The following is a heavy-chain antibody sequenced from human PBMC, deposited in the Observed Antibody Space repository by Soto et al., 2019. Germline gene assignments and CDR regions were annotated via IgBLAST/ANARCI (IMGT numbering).Heavy chain of an antibody. CDR1: GGTFSSYA. Sequence: SVKVSCKASGGTFSSYAISWVRQAPGQGLEWMGGIIPIFGTANYAQKFQGRVTITADKSTSTAYMELSSLRSEDTAVYYCARAARPGYCSGGSCYSWFSVPFDPWGQGTLVTVS. J-gene: IGHJ5*02. D-gene: IGHD2-15*01. V-gene: IGHV1-69*06. CDR3: ARAARPGYCSGGSCYSWFSVPFDP. CDR2: IIPIFGTA.